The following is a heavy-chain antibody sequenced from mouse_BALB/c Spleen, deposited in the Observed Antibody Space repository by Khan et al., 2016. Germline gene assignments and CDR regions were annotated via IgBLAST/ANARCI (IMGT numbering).Heavy chain of an antibody. V-gene: IGHV2-6*02. CDR1: GFSLTSYG. D-gene: IGHD2-3*01. CDR2: IWSDGST. Sequence: QVQLKESGPGLVAPSQSLSITCTVSGFSLTSYGVHWVRQPPGTGLEWLVVIWSDGSTTYNSALKSRLSISTDNSTSPVFLKMNSLQTDDTATYYCARRDDGGGAMDYWGQGTSVTVSS. CDR3: ARRDDGGGAMDY. J-gene: IGHJ4*01.